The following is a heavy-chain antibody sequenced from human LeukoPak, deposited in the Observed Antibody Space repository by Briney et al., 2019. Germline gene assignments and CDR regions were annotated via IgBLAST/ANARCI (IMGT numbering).Heavy chain of an antibody. J-gene: IGHJ4*02. CDR1: GFSFSSYA. V-gene: IGHV3-23*01. D-gene: IGHD2-15*01. CDR3: AKAPVTSCRGAFCYPFDY. Sequence: GGSLRLSCATSGFSFSSYAMSWVRQAPGKGLGWVSAMSSSDDGRYYAASVRGRFTISRDTSRSTLYLQMNSLRAEDAAVYYCAKAPVTSCRGAFCYPFDYWGQGTLVTVSS. CDR2: MSSSDDGR.